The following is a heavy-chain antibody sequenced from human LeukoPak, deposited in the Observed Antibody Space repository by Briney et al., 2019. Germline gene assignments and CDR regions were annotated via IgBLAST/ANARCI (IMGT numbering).Heavy chain of an antibody. Sequence: AGGSLRLSCAASGFTFSSYGMHWVRQAPGKGLEGVAVIWYDGSNKYYADSVKGRFTISRDNSKNTLYLQMNSLRAEDTAVYYCARAPLSSGSYFDYWGQGTLVTVSS. CDR3: ARAPLSSGSYFDY. D-gene: IGHD6-19*01. J-gene: IGHJ4*02. CDR2: IWYDGSNK. CDR1: GFTFSSYG. V-gene: IGHV3-33*01.